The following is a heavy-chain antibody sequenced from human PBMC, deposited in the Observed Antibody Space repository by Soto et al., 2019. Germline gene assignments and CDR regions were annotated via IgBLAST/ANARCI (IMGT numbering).Heavy chain of an antibody. CDR1: GDSITSNSYF. V-gene: IGHV4-39*01. CDR2: IYYSGTT. CDR3: ARNFSVDYFDY. J-gene: IGHJ4*02. Sequence: ETLSLTCTVSGDSITSNSYFWAWIRQPPGKGLEWIGSIYYSGTTYYNPSLKSRVTISVDRSKNQFSLKLSSVTAADTAVYYCARNFSVDYFDYWGQGALVTVSS.